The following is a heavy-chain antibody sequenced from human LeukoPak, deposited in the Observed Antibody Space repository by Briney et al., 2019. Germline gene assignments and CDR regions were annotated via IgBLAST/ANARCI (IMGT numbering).Heavy chain of an antibody. D-gene: IGHD1-26*01. Sequence: PGGSLRLSCVASGFTFSSYWMSWVRQAPGKGLEWVANIKQDGSEKYYVDSVKGRFTISRDNTKNSLYLQMDSLRAEDTAVYCARRGGSYSPFGYWGQGTLVTVSS. V-gene: IGHV3-7*01. J-gene: IGHJ4*02. CDR1: GFTFSSYW. CDR3: ARRGGSYSPFGY. CDR2: IKQDGSEK.